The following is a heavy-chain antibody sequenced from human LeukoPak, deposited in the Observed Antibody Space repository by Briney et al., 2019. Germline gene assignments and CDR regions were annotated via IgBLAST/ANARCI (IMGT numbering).Heavy chain of an antibody. CDR3: ARETEMATISAFDI. V-gene: IGHV4-61*02. D-gene: IGHD5-24*01. CDR1: GGSISSGSYY. J-gene: IGHJ3*02. CDR2: IYTSGST. Sequence: ASETLSLTCTVSGGSISSGSYYWNWIRQPAGKGLEWIGRIYTSGSTNYNPSLKSRVTISVDTSKNQFSLKLSSVTAADTAVYYCARETEMATISAFDIWGQGTMVTVSS.